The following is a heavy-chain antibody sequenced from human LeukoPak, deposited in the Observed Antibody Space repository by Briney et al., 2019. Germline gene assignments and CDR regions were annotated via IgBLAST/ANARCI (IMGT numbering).Heavy chain of an antibody. V-gene: IGHV3-30-3*01. J-gene: IGHJ4*02. CDR2: IAYDGSYK. D-gene: IGHD2-2*01. CDR1: GFTFSSYA. Sequence: PGGSLRLSCAASGFTFSSYAMHWVRQAPGKGLEWVAVIAYDGSYKFYADSVEGRFTISRDNTKNTLYLQMNNLGAEDTAVYYCARPYCITTTCHSRFDDWGQGTLVTVSS. CDR3: ARPYCITTTCHSRFDD.